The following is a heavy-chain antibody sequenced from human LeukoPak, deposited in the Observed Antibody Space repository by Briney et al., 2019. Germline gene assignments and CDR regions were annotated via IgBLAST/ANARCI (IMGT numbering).Heavy chain of an antibody. D-gene: IGHD2-2*01. V-gene: IGHV1-69*02. Sequence: SVKVSCKASGGTFSSYTISWMRQAPGQGLEWMGRIIPILGIANYAQKFQGRVTITADKSTSTAYMELSSLRSEDTAVYYCAKGSRLGYCSSTSCPARYWGQGTLVTVSS. CDR2: IIPILGIA. J-gene: IGHJ4*02. CDR3: AKGSRLGYCSSTSCPARY. CDR1: GGTFSSYT.